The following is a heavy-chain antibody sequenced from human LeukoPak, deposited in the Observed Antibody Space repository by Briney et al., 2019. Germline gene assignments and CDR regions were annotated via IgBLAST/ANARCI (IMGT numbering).Heavy chain of an antibody. CDR2: IIPIFGTA. CDR3: ARRGGTVGATTGYFDY. V-gene: IGHV1-69*01. D-gene: IGHD1-26*01. Sequence: SVKVSCKSSGGTFSSYAIIWVRQAPGQGLEWMGGIIPIFGTANYAQNFQGRVTITADESTSTAYMEMSSLRSEDTAVYYCARRGGTVGATTGYFDYWGQGTLVTVSS. J-gene: IGHJ4*02. CDR1: GGTFSSYA.